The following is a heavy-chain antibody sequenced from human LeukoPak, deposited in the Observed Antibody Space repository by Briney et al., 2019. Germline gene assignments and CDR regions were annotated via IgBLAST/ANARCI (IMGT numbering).Heavy chain of an antibody. CDR1: GGSISSISSNN. CDR2: IHYTGST. J-gene: IGHJ5*02. D-gene: IGHD5-18*01. V-gene: IGHV4-39*01. CDR3: ARLPTGYPNWFDT. Sequence: KPSETLSLTCAVSGGSISSISSNNWAWIRQPPGKGLELIAAIHYTGSTYYNPSFMSRVTISVDTSKNQFSLKLNSLTATDTAVYYCARLPTGYPNWFDTWGQGILVTVSS.